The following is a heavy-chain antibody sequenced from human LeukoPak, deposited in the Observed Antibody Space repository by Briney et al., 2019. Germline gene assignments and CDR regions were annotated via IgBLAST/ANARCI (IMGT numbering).Heavy chain of an antibody. D-gene: IGHD6-13*01. CDR2: IYSSGST. V-gene: IGHV4-4*07. CDR1: GGSISSYY. CDR3: ARDNGAAAGLSYWYFDL. J-gene: IGHJ2*01. Sequence: SETLSLTCTVSGGSISSYYWSWIRQPAGKGLEWIGRIYSSGSTNYNPSLKSRVTMSVDTSKNQFSPKLSSVTAADTAVYYCARDNGAAAGLSYWYFDLWGRGTLVTVSS.